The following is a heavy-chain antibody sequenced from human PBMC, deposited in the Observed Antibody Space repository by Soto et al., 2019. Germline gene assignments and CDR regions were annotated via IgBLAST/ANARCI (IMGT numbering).Heavy chain of an antibody. Sequence: PGGSLRLSCAASGFTFSNYAMNWVRQAPGKGLEWVSGISGSGDSAYFADSVKGRFTISRDNSKNTLYLQMNSLRAEDTAIYYCAKFYGYYGDDYYYYYMDVWGKGTTVTVSS. CDR1: GFTFSNYA. CDR2: ISGSGDSA. D-gene: IGHD3-10*01. V-gene: IGHV3-23*01. J-gene: IGHJ6*03. CDR3: AKFYGYYGDDYYYYYMDV.